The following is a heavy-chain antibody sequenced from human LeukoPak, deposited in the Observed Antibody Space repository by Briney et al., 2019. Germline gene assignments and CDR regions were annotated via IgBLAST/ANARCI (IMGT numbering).Heavy chain of an antibody. CDR1: GGSISTYY. Sequence: SETLSLTCSVSGGSISTYYWSWIRQSPGKGLEWIGYIYYSGSTNYNPSLKSRVTISVDTSKNQFSLKLSSVTAADTAVYYCARSLVVVPAALDYYYYMDVWGKGTTVTVSS. D-gene: IGHD2-2*01. V-gene: IGHV4-59*01. CDR3: ARSLVVVPAALDYYYYMDV. J-gene: IGHJ6*03. CDR2: IYYSGST.